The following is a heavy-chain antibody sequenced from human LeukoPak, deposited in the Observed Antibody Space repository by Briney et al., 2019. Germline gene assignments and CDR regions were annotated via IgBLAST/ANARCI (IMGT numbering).Heavy chain of an antibody. CDR2: IKQDGSEK. D-gene: IGHD3-22*01. J-gene: IGHJ4*02. CDR1: GFTFSSYW. V-gene: IGHV3-7*01. CDR3: AREYDSSGYPFDY. Sequence: GGSLRLSCAASGFTFSSYWMSWVRQAPGPGLKWVANIKQDGSEKYYVDSVKGRFTISRDNAKNSLYLQMNSLRAEDTAVYYCAREYDSSGYPFDYWGQGTLVTVSS.